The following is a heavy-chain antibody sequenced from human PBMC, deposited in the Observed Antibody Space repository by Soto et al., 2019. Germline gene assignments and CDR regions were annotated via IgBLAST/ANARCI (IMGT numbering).Heavy chain of an antibody. Sequence: QVQLVQSGAEVRKPGASVKVSCKTSGHTLASYDINWVRQATGQGLEWMGWMTPDSGDTGYAQKFQGRVTMTWYTSITTDYMELSSLRSDDTAVYYCARDPFYGGFDSWGQGTLVTVSS. CDR2: MTPDSGDT. J-gene: IGHJ5*01. CDR1: GHTLASYD. D-gene: IGHD3-16*01. V-gene: IGHV1-8*01. CDR3: ARDPFYGGFDS.